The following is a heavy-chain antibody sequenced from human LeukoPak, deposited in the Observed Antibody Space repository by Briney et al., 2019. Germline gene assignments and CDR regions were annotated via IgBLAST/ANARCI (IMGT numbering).Heavy chain of an antibody. D-gene: IGHD2-15*01. CDR2: INHSGST. CDR3: ARSLRSGKYFDY. CDR1: GGSISTSSYY. Sequence: PSETLSLTCTVSGGSISTSSYYWGWVRQPPGKGLEWIGEINHSGSTNYNPSLKSRVTISVDTSKNQFSLTLSSVTAADTAVYYCARSLRSGKYFDYWGQGTLVTVSS. J-gene: IGHJ4*02. V-gene: IGHV4-39*07.